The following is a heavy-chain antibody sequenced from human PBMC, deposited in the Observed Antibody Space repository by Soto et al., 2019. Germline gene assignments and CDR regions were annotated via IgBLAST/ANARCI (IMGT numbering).Heavy chain of an antibody. CDR3: ARGWGFGFDP. Sequence: QVQLQQWGAGLLKPSETLSLACAVYGGSFSGPNWSWIRQPPGKGLEWIGEINHSVSTNYNPSLKSRVTISIYMSKNQYSLKVSSVTAADTAVYYCARGWGFGFDPWGQGILVTVSS. CDR1: GGSFSGPN. D-gene: IGHD3-10*01. J-gene: IGHJ5*02. CDR2: INHSVST. V-gene: IGHV4-34*01.